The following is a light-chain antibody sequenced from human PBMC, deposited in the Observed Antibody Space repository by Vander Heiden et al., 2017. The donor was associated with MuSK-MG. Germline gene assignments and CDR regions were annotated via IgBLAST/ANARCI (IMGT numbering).Light chain of an antibody. CDR1: QRVSSSY. CDR3: HQYRSWA. V-gene: IGKV3-20*01. J-gene: IGKJ1*01. Sequence: DIVLTQATRTLTLTPGERATLSCRASQRVSSSYLAWDQQNPGQAPSLLICGASTSATGIPDRFSGSGSGTDFTLTIGGLESEDFAAYYIHQYRSWAFGQGTKVEIK. CDR2: GAS.